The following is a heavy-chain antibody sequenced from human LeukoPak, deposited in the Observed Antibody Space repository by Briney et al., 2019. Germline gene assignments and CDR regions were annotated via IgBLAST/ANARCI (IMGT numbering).Heavy chain of an antibody. CDR3: ATNRYSGSYLDY. CDR1: GYTLTELS. D-gene: IGHD1-26*01. Sequence: SVTVXXKVSGYTLTELSMHWVRQAPGKGVERMGGFDAEDGETIYTQKFQGRGTITEETATETDYMELRRLRYEDTAVYYCATNRYSGSYLDYWGQGTLVTVSS. CDR2: FDAEDGET. V-gene: IGHV1-24*01. J-gene: IGHJ4*02.